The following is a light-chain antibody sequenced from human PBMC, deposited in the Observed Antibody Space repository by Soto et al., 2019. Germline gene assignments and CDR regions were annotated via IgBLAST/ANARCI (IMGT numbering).Light chain of an antibody. J-gene: IGKJ1*01. Sequence: EVLMTQSPDTLYVSPGERVTLSCRASQSVSDKLAWYQQKPGQGPRLLVYRASTRTLGIPARFSGSESGTEFTLTISSLQPEDFAVYYCQQYAVWPPQTFGQGTKVDIK. V-gene: IGKV3-15*01. CDR3: QQYAVWPPQT. CDR1: QSVSDK. CDR2: RAS.